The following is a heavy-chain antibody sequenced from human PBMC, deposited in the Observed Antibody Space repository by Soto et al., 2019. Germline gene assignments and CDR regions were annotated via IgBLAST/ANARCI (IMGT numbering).Heavy chain of an antibody. CDR2: IDAAGSGT. J-gene: IGHJ4*02. CDR3: ARDQTVTGPSTFDY. V-gene: IGHV3-74*03. CDR1: GFTFRTYW. Sequence: EVQLVESGGGLVQPGGSLRLSCAASGFTFRTYWMHWVRQSPGKGLVWVSRIDAAGSGTTYADAVEGRFTISRDNAKNTLYLQMNSLRAEDTAVYYCARDQTVTGPSTFDYCGQGTLVTVYS. D-gene: IGHD6-19*01.